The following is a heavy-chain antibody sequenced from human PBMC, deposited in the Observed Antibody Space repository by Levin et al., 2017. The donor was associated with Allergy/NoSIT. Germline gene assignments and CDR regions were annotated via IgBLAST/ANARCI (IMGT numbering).Heavy chain of an antibody. CDR3: ARRDTMVRGAFDY. J-gene: IGHJ4*02. D-gene: IGHD3-10*01. V-gene: IGHV3-20*04. CDR2: INWNGGST. Sequence: SCAASGFTFDDYGMSWVRQAPGKGLEWVSGINWNGGSTGYADSVKGRFTISRDNAKNSLYLQMNSLRAEDTAFYYCARRDTMVRGAFDYWGQGTLVTVSS. CDR1: GFTFDDYG.